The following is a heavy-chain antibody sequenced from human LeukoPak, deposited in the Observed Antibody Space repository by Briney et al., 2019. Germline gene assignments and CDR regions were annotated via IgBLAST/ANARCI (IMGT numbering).Heavy chain of an antibody. Sequence: GGSLRLSCAASGFIFNSYAMAWVRQAPEKGLEWVSSIIDSGISTYYADSVKGRFTIPRDNSKNTLYLQMNSLRAEDTAVYYCAKGSRGNYDYWGQGTLVTVSS. D-gene: IGHD1-26*01. V-gene: IGHV3-23*01. CDR1: GFIFNSYA. J-gene: IGHJ4*02. CDR3: AKGSRGNYDY. CDR2: IIDSGIST.